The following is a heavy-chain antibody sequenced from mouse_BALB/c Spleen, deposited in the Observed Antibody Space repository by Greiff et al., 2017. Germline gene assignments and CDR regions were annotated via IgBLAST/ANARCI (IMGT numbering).Heavy chain of an antibody. Sequence: VKLEESGPGLVQPSQSLSITCTVSGFSLTSYGVHWVRQSPGKGLEWLGVIWSGGSTDYNAAFISRLSISKDNSKSQVFFKMNSLQANDTAIYYCARNTYGLGYWGQGTTLTVSS. CDR3: ARNTYGLGY. J-gene: IGHJ2*01. CDR2: IWSGGST. CDR1: GFSLTSYG. V-gene: IGHV2-2*02. D-gene: IGHD1-1*01.